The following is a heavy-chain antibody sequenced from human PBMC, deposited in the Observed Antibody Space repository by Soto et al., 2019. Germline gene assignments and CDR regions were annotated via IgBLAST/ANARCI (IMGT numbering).Heavy chain of an antibody. CDR2: IIPIFGTA. CDR3: ARGRGPSAELDV. D-gene: IGHD6-13*01. Sequence: ASVKVSCKASGGTFSSYAISWVRQAPGQGLEWMGGIIPIFGTANYAQKFQGRVTITADESTSTAYMELGSLRSEDTAVYYCARGRGPSAELDVWGQGTTVTVSS. CDR1: GGTFSSYA. J-gene: IGHJ6*02. V-gene: IGHV1-69*13.